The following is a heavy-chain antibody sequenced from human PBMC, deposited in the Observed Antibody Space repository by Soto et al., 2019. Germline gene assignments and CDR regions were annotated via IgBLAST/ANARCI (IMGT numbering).Heavy chain of an antibody. CDR3: ARISXTEYDYGDYSYFAY. CDR1: GGSISSGGYY. V-gene: IGHV4-31*03. CDR2: IYYSGST. J-gene: IGHJ4*02. Sequence: PSETLSLTCTVSGGSISSGGYYWSWIRQHPGKGLEWIGYIYYSGSTYYNPSLKSRVTISVDTSKNQFSLKLSSVTAADTAVYNCARISXTEYDYGDYSYFAYWGQGTLVTVSS. D-gene: IGHD4-17*01.